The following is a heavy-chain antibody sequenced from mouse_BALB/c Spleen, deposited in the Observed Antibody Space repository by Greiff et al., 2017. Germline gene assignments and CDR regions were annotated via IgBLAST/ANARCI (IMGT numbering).Heavy chain of an antibody. CDR2: ISYSGST. J-gene: IGHJ3*01. CDR3: ARCDGSSYGFAY. V-gene: IGHV3-8*02. Sequence: EVQLQESGPSLVKPSQTLSLTCSVTGDSITSGYWNWIRKFPGNKLEYMGYISYSGSTYYNPSLKSRISITRDTSKNQYYLQLNSVTTEDTATYYSARCDGSSYGFAYWGQGTLVTVSA. CDR1: GDSITSGY. D-gene: IGHD1-1*01.